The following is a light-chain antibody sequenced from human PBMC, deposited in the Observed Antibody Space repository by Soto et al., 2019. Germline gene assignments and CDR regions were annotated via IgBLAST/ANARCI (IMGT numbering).Light chain of an antibody. V-gene: IGKV3-20*01. J-gene: IGKJ2*01. CDR1: QSVSSSN. Sequence: EIVLTQSPVTLSLSPGERATLSCRASQSVSSSNLAWYQQKTGQAPRLLIYGTSSRATGIPDRFSGSGSGTDFTLTISRLEPEDSAVYYCQQYGTSPPYTFGPGTKLEIK. CDR3: QQYGTSPPYT. CDR2: GTS.